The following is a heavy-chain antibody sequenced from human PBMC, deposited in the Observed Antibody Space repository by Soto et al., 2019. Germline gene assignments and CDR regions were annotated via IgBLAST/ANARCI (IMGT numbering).Heavy chain of an antibody. Sequence: ASVKVSCKASGGTFSSYTISWVRQAPGQGLEWMGRIIPILGIANYAQKFQGRVTITADKSTSTAYMELSSLRSEDTAVYYCARGDYGDDEYYYYYMDVWGKGTTVTVSS. J-gene: IGHJ6*03. CDR2: IIPILGIA. D-gene: IGHD4-17*01. V-gene: IGHV1-69*02. CDR1: GGTFSSYT. CDR3: ARGDYGDDEYYYYYMDV.